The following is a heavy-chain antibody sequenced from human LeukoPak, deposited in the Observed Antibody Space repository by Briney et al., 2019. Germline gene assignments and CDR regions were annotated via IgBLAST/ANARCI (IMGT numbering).Heavy chain of an antibody. Sequence: KPGGSLRLSCAASGFTFSSYSMNWVRQAPGKGLEWVSSISSSSSYIYYADSVKGRFTISRDNSKNTLYLQMNSLRAEDTAVYYCAKALPSNAFDIWGQGTMVTVSS. CDR3: AKALPSNAFDI. CDR2: ISSSSSYI. J-gene: IGHJ3*02. CDR1: GFTFSSYS. V-gene: IGHV3-21*04.